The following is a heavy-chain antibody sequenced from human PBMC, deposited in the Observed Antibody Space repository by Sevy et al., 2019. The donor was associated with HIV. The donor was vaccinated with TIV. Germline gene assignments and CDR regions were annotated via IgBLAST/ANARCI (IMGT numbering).Heavy chain of an antibody. J-gene: IGHJ4*02. CDR1: GFTFSSYG. D-gene: IGHD2-15*01. Sequence: GGSLRLSCVASGFTFSSYGMHWVRQAPGKGLEWVGRVSYEGSDKYYADSVKGRFTIFRDNSKNTLYVEMNSLRPEDTAVYFCAKDMVDCSGGDCYSGPVSPFDFWGQGTLVTVSS. V-gene: IGHV3-30*18. CDR3: AKDMVDCSGGDCYSGPVSPFDF. CDR2: VSYEGSDK.